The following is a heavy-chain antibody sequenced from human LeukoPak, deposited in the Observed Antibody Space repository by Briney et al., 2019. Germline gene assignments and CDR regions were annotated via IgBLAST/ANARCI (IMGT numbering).Heavy chain of an antibody. CDR2: IGTAGDT. CDR1: GFTFSSYD. Sequence: SGGSLRLSCAASGFTFSSYDMHWVRHATGKGLEWVSAIGTAGDTYYPGSVKGRFTISSENAKNSLYLQMNSLRAEDTAVYYCARVRIYYDSSGYDYWGQGTLVTVSS. V-gene: IGHV3-13*01. D-gene: IGHD3-22*01. J-gene: IGHJ4*02. CDR3: ARVRIYYDSSGYDY.